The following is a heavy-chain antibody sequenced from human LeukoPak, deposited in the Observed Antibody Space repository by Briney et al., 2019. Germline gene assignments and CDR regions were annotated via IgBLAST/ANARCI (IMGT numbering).Heavy chain of an antibody. CDR1: GGSISSYY. Sequence: SETLSLTCTFSGGSISSYYWSWIRQPAGKGLEWIGRIHTSGSINYNPSLKSRITMSVDTSKNQFSLKLSSVTAADTAVYYCARDAYYYDSSGYYLSVWGQGTLVTVSS. J-gene: IGHJ4*02. D-gene: IGHD3-22*01. CDR2: IHTSGSI. CDR3: ARDAYYYDSSGYYLSV. V-gene: IGHV4-4*07.